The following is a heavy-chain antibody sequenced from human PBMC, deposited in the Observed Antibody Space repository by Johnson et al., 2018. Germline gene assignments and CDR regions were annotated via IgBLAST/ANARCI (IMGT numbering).Heavy chain of an antibody. CDR1: GFTFSSFG. J-gene: IGHJ6*03. CDR3: ARDRVHDYYYFYMDV. Sequence: VQLVQSGGGLVQPGGSLRLSCAVSGFTFSSFGMHWVRQAPGKGLEWVALISFDGSHKYHADSVKGRFSISRDNSKNTLYLQLNSLRAEDTAVYYCARDRVHDYYYFYMDVWGKGTTVTVSS. V-gene: IGHV3-30*03. CDR2: ISFDGSHK. D-gene: IGHD1-1*01.